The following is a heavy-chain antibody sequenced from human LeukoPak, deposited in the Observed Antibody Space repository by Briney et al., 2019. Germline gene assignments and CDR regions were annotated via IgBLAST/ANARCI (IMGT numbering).Heavy chain of an antibody. Sequence: GGALRLSCAASGFTFTDYNRNCVRQAPGKGLEWVSSISSNDVYIYYADSVQGRFTVSRDNTKNSMYMQMNSMRAEDTAVYYCARDINGDYPEDVIDIWGQGTMVTVSS. D-gene: IGHD4-17*01. CDR2: ISSNDVYI. CDR1: GFTFTDYN. CDR3: ARDINGDYPEDVIDI. J-gene: IGHJ3*02. V-gene: IGHV3-21*01.